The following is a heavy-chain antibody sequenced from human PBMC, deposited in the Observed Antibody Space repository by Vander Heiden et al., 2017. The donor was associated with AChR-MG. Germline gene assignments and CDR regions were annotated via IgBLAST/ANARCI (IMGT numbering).Heavy chain of an antibody. CDR2: INHSGST. CDR3: ARGRLVRSGRAAAGTFFWDY. J-gene: IGHJ4*02. Sequence: QVQLQQRGAGPSKPWETPSPTCAVYGGSFSGYYWGWIRQPPGKGLEWIGEINHSGSTNYNPSLKSRVTISVDTSKNQFSLKLSSVTAADTAVYYCARGRLVRSGRAAAGTFFWDYWGQGTLVTVSS. CDR1: GGSFSGYY. D-gene: IGHD6-13*01. V-gene: IGHV4-34*01.